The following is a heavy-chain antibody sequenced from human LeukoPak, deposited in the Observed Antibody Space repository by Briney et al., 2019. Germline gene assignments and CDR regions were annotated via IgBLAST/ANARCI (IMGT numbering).Heavy chain of an antibody. Sequence: GGSLRLSCAASGFTFSNYAMHWVRQAPGKGLEYVSAISSNGDRTNYANSVEGRFTISRDNSKNTLYLQVGSLRAEDMAVYYCARGSRIHDDFSGYYHYWGQGTLVTVSS. D-gene: IGHD3-22*01. CDR2: ISSNGDRT. CDR1: GFTFSNYA. CDR3: ARGSRIHDDFSGYYHY. J-gene: IGHJ4*02. V-gene: IGHV3-64*01.